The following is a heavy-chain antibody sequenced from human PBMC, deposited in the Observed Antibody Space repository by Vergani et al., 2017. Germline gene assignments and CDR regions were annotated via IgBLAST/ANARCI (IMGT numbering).Heavy chain of an antibody. Sequence: QVQLQQWGAGLLKPSETLSLTCAVYGGSFSGYYWSWIRQPPGKGLEWIGEINHSGSTNYNPSLKSRVTISVDTSKNQFSLKLSSVTAADTAVYYCARGLPRLSSSHVVTAIRYYYYGMDVWGQGTTVTVSS. CDR3: ARGLPRLSSSHVVTAIRYYYYGMDV. J-gene: IGHJ6*02. V-gene: IGHV4-34*01. D-gene: IGHD2-21*02. CDR2: INHSGST. CDR1: GGSFSGYY.